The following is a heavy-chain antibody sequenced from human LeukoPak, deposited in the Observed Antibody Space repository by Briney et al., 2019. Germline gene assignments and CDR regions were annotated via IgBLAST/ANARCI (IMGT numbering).Heavy chain of an antibody. Sequence: SVKVSCKASGGTFSSYAISWVRQAPGQGLEWMGGIIPIFGTANYAQKFQGRVTITTDESTSTAYMELSSLRSEDTAVYYCARNGVGEYQLRLYYMDVWGKGTTVTVSS. V-gene: IGHV1-69*05. J-gene: IGHJ6*03. CDR3: ARNGVGEYQLRLYYMDV. CDR2: IIPIFGTA. CDR1: GGTFSSYA. D-gene: IGHD2-2*01.